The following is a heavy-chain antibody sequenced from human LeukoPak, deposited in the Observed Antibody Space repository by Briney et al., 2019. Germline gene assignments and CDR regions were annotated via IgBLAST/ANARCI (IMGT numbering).Heavy chain of an antibody. D-gene: IGHD6-25*01. V-gene: IGHV4-34*01. Sequence: SETLSLTCAVYGGSFSGYYWSRIRQPPGKGLEWIGEINHSGSTNYNPSLKSRVTISLDTSKNQFSLKLTSVTAADTAIYYCATKKTTPRSGFDYWGQGTLVTVSS. CDR3: ATKKTTPRSGFDY. CDR2: INHSGST. J-gene: IGHJ4*02. CDR1: GGSFSGYY.